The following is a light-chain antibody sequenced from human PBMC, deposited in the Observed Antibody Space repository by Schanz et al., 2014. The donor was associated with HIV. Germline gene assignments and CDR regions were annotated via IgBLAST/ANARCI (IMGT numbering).Light chain of an antibody. CDR3: QHYGDSRGT. CDR2: ATS. CDR1: QSVGGSQ. J-gene: IGKJ4*01. Sequence: ETVLTQSPGSLSLSPGERATLSCRTSQSVGGSQLAWYQHKRGQAPRLLIYATSFRATCIPDRFSGSGSGTDFTLTISRLEPEDFAVYYCQHYGDSRGTFGGGTKVDFK. V-gene: IGKV3-20*01.